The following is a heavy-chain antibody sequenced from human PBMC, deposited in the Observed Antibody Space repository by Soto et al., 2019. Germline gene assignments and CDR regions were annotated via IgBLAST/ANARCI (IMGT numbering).Heavy chain of an antibody. Sequence: PGGSLRLSCAVSGFTFSNAWMNWVRQAPGEGPEWVGRIKSRSDGGTTDYAAPVKGRFTISRDDSKNTLYLQMNNLKTEDTAVYYCTTSKMIWFGPRDPWGQGTLVTVSS. CDR2: IKSRSDGGTT. CDR1: GFTFSNAW. J-gene: IGHJ5*02. CDR3: TTSKMIWFGPRDP. D-gene: IGHD3-10*01. V-gene: IGHV3-15*01.